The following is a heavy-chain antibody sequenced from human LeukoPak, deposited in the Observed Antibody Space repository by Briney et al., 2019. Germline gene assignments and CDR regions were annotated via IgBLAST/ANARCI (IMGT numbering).Heavy chain of an antibody. J-gene: IGHJ4*02. CDR2: IYPGDSDT. Sequence: QSLKIFCNASGFSFTSYWIGWVRQMPGKGLGWMMIIYPGDSDTRYSPSFQGQVTISADKSINTVYLQWSSLKASDTAMYYCARHGVVGAADHSDYWGQGTLVTVSS. D-gene: IGHD1-26*01. CDR3: ARHGVVGAADHSDY. V-gene: IGHV5-51*01. CDR1: GFSFTSYW.